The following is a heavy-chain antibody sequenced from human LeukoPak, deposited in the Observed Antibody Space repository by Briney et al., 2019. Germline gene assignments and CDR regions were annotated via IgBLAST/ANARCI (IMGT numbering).Heavy chain of an antibody. CDR2: FDPEDGET. V-gene: IGHV1-24*01. CDR3: ATDGSGSFFDY. J-gene: IGHJ4*02. Sequence: ASVKVSCKVSGYTLTELSMHWVRQAPGKGLEWMGGFDPEDGETIYAQKFQGRVTMAEDTSTDTAYMELSRLRAEDTAVYYCATDGSGSFFDYWGQGTLVTVSS. D-gene: IGHD3-10*01. CDR1: GYTLTELS.